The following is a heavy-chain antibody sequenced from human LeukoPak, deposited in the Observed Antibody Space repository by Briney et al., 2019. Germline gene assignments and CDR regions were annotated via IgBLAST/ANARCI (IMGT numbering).Heavy chain of an antibody. Sequence: PSETLSLTCAVYGGSFSGYYWSWVRQPPGKGLEWIGEINHSGSTNYNPSPKSRVTISVDTSKNQFSLKLSSVTAADTAVYYCARQNYYDSSGQNKPFDYWGQGTLVTVSS. CDR3: ARQNYYDSSGQNKPFDY. V-gene: IGHV4-34*01. CDR2: INHSGST. CDR1: GGSFSGYY. J-gene: IGHJ4*02. D-gene: IGHD3-22*01.